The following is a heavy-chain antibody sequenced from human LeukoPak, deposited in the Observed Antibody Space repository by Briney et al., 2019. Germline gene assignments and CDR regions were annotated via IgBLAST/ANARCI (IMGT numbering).Heavy chain of an antibody. CDR2: IRQDGSDK. CDR1: GFALSSAW. CDR3: GRDSSRTTY. J-gene: IGHJ4*02. V-gene: IGHV3-7*01. Sequence: PGGSLRLSCAASGFALSSAWMNWVRQAPGKGLEWVANIRQDGSDKYYVDSVRGRFTISRDNAKNSLYLQMNSLRAEDTAVYYCGRDSSRTTYWGQGTLVTVSS. D-gene: IGHD1-1*01.